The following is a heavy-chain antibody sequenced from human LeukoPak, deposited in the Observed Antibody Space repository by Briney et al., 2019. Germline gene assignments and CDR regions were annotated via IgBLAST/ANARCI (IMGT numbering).Heavy chain of an antibody. Sequence: GASVKVSCKTSGYTFSGYGISWVRQAPGQGLEWMGWINGNNGNTNYAPSLQGRITMTTDTSTNTAYMELTSLKSDDTAVYYCARDQRNSGSYRFEYWGQGTLVTVSS. D-gene: IGHD1-26*01. CDR1: GYTFSGYG. J-gene: IGHJ4*02. CDR3: ARDQRNSGSYRFEY. V-gene: IGHV1-18*01. CDR2: INGNNGNT.